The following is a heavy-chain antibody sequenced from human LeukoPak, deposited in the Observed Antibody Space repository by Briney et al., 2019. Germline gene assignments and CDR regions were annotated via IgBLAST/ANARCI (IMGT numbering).Heavy chain of an antibody. V-gene: IGHV3-53*01. J-gene: IGHJ4*02. D-gene: IGHD3-10*01. CDR2: IYAGGGT. Sequence: GGSLRLSCAASGFTVSSSYMSWVRQAPGKGLEWVSGIYAGGGTYYAGSVKGRFSISRDNSKNTLYLQMNSLRVEDTALYYCARDGYEYGSGSLPDFWGQGTRVTVSS. CDR1: GFTVSSSY. CDR3: ARDGYEYGSGSLPDF.